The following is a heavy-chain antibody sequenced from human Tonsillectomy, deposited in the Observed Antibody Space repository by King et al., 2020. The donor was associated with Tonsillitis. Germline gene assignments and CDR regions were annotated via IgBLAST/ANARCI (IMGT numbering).Heavy chain of an antibody. V-gene: IGHV4-59*01. CDR1: GGSISSYY. CDR2: IYYSGST. J-gene: IGHJ4*02. D-gene: IGHD4-17*01. CDR3: AREIDYGDPMPGY. Sequence: QLQESGPGLVKPSETLSLTCTVSGGSISSYYWSWIRQPPGKGLERIGYIYYSGSTNYNPSLKSRVTISVDTSKNQFSLKLSSVTAADTAVYYCAREIDYGDPMPGYWGQGTLVTVSS.